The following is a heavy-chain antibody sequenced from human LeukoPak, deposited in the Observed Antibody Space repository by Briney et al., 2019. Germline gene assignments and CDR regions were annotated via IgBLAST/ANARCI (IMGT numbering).Heavy chain of an antibody. CDR1: GFTFSSYG. CDR3: ANQYYDFWSGSQPHYYYYGMDV. D-gene: IGHD3-3*01. V-gene: IGHV3-30*18. Sequence: GRSLRLSCAASGFTFSSYGMHWVRQAPGKGLEWVAVISYDGSNKYYADSVKGRFTISGDNSKNTLYLQMNSLRAEDTAVYYCANQYYDFWSGSQPHYYYYGMDVWGQGTTVTVSS. J-gene: IGHJ6*02. CDR2: ISYDGSNK.